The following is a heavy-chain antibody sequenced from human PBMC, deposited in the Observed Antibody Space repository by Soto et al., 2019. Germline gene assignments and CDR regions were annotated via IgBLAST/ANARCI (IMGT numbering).Heavy chain of an antibody. V-gene: IGHV3-23*01. CDR1: GFTFSTYA. J-gene: IGHJ4*02. CDR2: ISGSGGST. D-gene: IGHD3-10*01. Sequence: EVQLLESGGGLVQPGGSLRLSCAASGFTFSTYAMSWVRQAPGKGLEWVSAISGSGGSTYYADSVKGRFTISRDKSKNTLYLQMNSLRAEDTAVYYCAKDSTFENYYDSGSSYSYHFDYWVQGTLVTVSS. CDR3: AKDSTFENYYDSGSSYSYHFDY.